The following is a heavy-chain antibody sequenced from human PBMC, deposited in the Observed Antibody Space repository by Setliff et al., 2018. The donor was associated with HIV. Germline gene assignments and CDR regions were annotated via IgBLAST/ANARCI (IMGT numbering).Heavy chain of an antibody. V-gene: IGHV4-34*01. CDR3: ARGRHAGSGAYSGGFYYFDF. J-gene: IGHJ4*02. Sequence: SETLSLTCAVSDGSFSDYYWAWIRQAPGKGLEWLGLIHHTGTATSNPSLQRRVAVSVNMPHNRFFLELTSVTAADTGLYYCARGRHAGSGAYSGGFYYFDFWGQGALVTVSS. CDR1: DGSFSDYY. D-gene: IGHD3-16*01. CDR2: IHHTGTA.